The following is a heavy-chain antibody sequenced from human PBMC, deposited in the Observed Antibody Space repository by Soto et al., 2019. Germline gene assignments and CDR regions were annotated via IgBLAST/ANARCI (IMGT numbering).Heavy chain of an antibody. D-gene: IGHD3-22*01. CDR2: ISSSSSYI. CDR3: ARYDSSGYYWPYYYYGMDV. J-gene: IGHJ6*02. V-gene: IGHV3-21*01. CDR1: GFTFSTYS. Sequence: EVQLVESGGGLVKPGGSLRLSCAASGFTFSTYSMDWVRQAPRKRLQWVSSISSSSSYIYYADSVKGRFTISRDNAKNSLYLQMNSLRAEDTAVYYCARYDSSGYYWPYYYYGMDVWGQGTTVTVSS.